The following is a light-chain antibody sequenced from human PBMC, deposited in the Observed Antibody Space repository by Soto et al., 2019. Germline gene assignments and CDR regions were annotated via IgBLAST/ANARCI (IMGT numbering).Light chain of an antibody. CDR1: QSVSSY. Sequence: EIVLTQSPATLSLSPGERATLSCRASQSVSSYLAWYQQKPGQAPRLLISDASNRAAGIPARFSGSGSGIDFTLTISSLEPEEFAVYYCHQRSNWLWTFGQGTKVEIK. CDR3: HQRSNWLWT. J-gene: IGKJ1*01. CDR2: DAS. V-gene: IGKV3-11*01.